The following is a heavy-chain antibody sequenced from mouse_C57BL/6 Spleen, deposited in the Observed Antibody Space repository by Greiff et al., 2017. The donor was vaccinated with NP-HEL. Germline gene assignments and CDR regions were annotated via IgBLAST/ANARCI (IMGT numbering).Heavy chain of an antibody. CDR3: ARSEWAMDY. V-gene: IGHV1-69*01. Sequence: QVQLQQPGAELVMPGASVKLSCKASGYTFTSYWMHWVKQRPGQGLEWIGEIDPSDSYTNYNQKFKGKSTLTVDKSSSTAYMQLSSLTSEDSAVSDGARSEWAMDYWGQGTSVTVSS. CDR2: IDPSDSYT. J-gene: IGHJ4*01. CDR1: GYTFTSYW. D-gene: IGHD1-3*01.